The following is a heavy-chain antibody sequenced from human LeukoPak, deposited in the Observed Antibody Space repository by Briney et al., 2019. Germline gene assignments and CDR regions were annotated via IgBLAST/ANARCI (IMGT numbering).Heavy chain of an antibody. CDR1: GFTFSSHA. Sequence: PGGSLRLSCAASGFTFSSHAMSWVRQAPGKGLGWVTTISSSGGSTYYADSVKGRFTISRDNSKNTLYLQMNSLRAEDTAVYHCARAVWTVTAPFDYWGQGTLVTVSS. CDR3: ARAVWTVTAPFDY. J-gene: IGHJ4*02. V-gene: IGHV3-23*01. D-gene: IGHD4-17*01. CDR2: ISSSGGST.